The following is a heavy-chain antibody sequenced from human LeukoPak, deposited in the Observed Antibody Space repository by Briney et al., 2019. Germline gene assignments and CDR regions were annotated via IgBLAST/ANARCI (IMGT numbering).Heavy chain of an antibody. Sequence: GGSLRLSCAASGFTFSSYAMSWVRQAPGKGLEWVSAISGSGGSTYYADSVKGRFTVSRDNSKNTLYLQMNSLRAEDTAVYYCAKDDCSGGSCYYYYGMDVWGQGTTVTVSS. J-gene: IGHJ6*02. CDR2: ISGSGGST. CDR3: AKDDCSGGSCYYYYGMDV. D-gene: IGHD2-15*01. CDR1: GFTFSSYA. V-gene: IGHV3-23*01.